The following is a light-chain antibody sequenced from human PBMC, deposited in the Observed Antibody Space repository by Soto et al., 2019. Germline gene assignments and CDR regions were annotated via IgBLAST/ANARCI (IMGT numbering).Light chain of an antibody. V-gene: IGLV2-14*03. CDR3: SSYTSSSTLYV. Sequence: QSALTQPASVSGSPGQSITFSCTGTSSDVGGYNYVSWYQHHPGKAPKLIIYDVSNRPSGVSTRFSASKSGNTASLTISGLQAEDEADYYCSSYTSSSTLYVFGTGTKVTVL. J-gene: IGLJ1*01. CDR1: SSDVGGYNY. CDR2: DVS.